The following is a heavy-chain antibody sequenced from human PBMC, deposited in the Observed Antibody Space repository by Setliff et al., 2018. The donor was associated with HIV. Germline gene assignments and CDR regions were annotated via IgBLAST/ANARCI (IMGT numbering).Heavy chain of an antibody. CDR1: GFIFSSYW. CDR2: IKQGGSEK. CDR3: ARVADGYNSYFDY. D-gene: IGHD5-18*01. J-gene: IGHJ4*02. Sequence: PGGSLRLSCTASGFIFSSYWMSWVRQAPGKGLEWVANIKQGGSEKYYVDSVKGRSTMSRDNAKNSLFLQMHSLRAEDTAVYYCARVADGYNSYFDYWGQGTVVTVSS. V-gene: IGHV3-7*01.